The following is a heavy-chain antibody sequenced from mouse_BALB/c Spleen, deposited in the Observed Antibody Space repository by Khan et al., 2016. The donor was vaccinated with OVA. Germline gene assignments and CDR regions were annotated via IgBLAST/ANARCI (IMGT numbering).Heavy chain of an antibody. V-gene: IGHV9-3-1*01. Sequence: QIQLVQSGPELKKPGETVKISCKASGYTFTNYGMNWVKQPPGKALKWMGWINTYTGEPTYAADFKGRFAFSLETSASPAYLQINNLKNEDTATYICARPPAMSYTLDHWGQGTSVTVSS. CDR3: ARPPAMSYTLDH. CDR1: GYTFTNYG. CDR2: INTYTGEP. J-gene: IGHJ4*01.